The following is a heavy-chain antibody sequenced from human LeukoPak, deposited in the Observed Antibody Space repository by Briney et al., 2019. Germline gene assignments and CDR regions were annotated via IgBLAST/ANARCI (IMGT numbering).Heavy chain of an antibody. CDR1: GFTFSSYW. D-gene: IGHD2-2*01. V-gene: IGHV3-74*01. CDR3: ASWYQLLSY. J-gene: IGHJ4*02. CDR2: INSDGSSI. Sequence: GGSLRLSCAASGFTFSSYWMHWVRQAPGKGLVWVSRINSDGSSISYADSVKGRFTISRDNAKNTLYLQMNSLRPEDAAVYYCASWYQLLSYWGQGTLVTVSS.